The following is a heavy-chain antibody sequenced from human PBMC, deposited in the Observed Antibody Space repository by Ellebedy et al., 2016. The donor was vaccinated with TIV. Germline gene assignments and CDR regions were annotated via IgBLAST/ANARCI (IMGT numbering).Heavy chain of an antibody. CDR2: IIPMFGTA. CDR3: ARFDCSSIRCHFGAGYYYGMDV. V-gene: IGHV1-69*13. CDR1: GGTFNTYV. J-gene: IGHJ6*02. Sequence: AASVKVSCKASGGTFNTYVISWVRQARGQGLEWMGAIIPMFGTANYAQKFQGRVTITADESTSTAYIELSSLRSEDTAVYYCARFDCSSIRCHFGAGYYYGMDVWGQGTTVTVSS. D-gene: IGHD2-2*01.